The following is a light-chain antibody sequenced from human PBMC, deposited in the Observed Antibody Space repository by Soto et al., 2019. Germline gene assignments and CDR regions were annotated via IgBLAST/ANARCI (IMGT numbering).Light chain of an antibody. V-gene: IGKV3-11*01. CDR3: HKHSNWPLT. J-gene: IGKJ4*01. CDR1: QSVGTS. Sequence: ELVPTQSPDTLSLSPVARPTLSCRASQSVGTSLAWYQQKPGQAPSLLISDVYNRATGIPARFSGSGSRTDFTLTISSLEPEDFAVYYCHKHSNWPLTFGGGTKVDI. CDR2: DVY.